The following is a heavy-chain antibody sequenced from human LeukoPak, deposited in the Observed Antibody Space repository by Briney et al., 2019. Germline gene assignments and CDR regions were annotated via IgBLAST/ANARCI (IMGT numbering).Heavy chain of an antibody. CDR3: AKDRRFGELFDY. Sequence: PGGSLRLSCAASGFTFSSYGMHWVRQAPGKGLEWVAVISYDGSNKYYADSVKGRFTISRDNSKNTLYLQMNSLRAEDTAVYYCAKDRRFGELFDYWGQGTLVTVSS. D-gene: IGHD3-10*01. CDR2: ISYDGSNK. J-gene: IGHJ4*02. CDR1: GFTFSSYG. V-gene: IGHV3-30*18.